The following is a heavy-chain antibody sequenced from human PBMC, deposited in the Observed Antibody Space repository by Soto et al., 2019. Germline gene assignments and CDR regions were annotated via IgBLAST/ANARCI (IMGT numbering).Heavy chain of an antibody. CDR1: GGSLSANY. D-gene: IGHD2-15*01. J-gene: IGHJ4*02. V-gene: IGHV4-34*01. CDR3: ASARFDS. Sequence: QVQLQQWGAGLLKPSETLSLTCAVYGGSLSANYWTWIRQSPGKGLESIGEVNHSGGTNYNPSLRSRVTISIDTSQYQFTLKLSSVTAADTAMYYCASARFDSWGQGTLVTVSS. CDR2: VNHSGGT.